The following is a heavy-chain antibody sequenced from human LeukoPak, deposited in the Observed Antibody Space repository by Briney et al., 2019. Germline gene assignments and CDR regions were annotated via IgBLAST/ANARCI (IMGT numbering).Heavy chain of an antibody. J-gene: IGHJ2*01. CDR3: ARDHSAAAGTWYFDL. D-gene: IGHD6-13*01. V-gene: IGHV4-30-2*01. Sequence: PSETLSLTCAVSGGSISSGGSSWSWIRQPPGKGLEWIGYIYHSGSTYYNPSLKSRVTISVDRSKNQFSLKLSSVTAADTAVYYCARDHSAAAGTWYFDLWGRGTLVTVSS. CDR2: IYHSGST. CDR1: GGSISSGGSS.